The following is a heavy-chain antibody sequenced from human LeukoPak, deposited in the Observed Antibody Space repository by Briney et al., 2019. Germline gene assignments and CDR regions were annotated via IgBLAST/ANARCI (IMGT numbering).Heavy chain of an antibody. D-gene: IGHD5-18*01. Sequence: PSETLSLTCTVSGGSISSSSYYWGWIRQPPGKGLEWIGSIYYSGSTYYNPSLKSRATISVDTSKNQFSLKLSSVTAADTAVYYCARLSGTAMVMVDYWGQGTLVTVSS. V-gene: IGHV4-39*01. CDR3: ARLSGTAMVMVDY. CDR1: GGSISSSSYY. CDR2: IYYSGST. J-gene: IGHJ4*02.